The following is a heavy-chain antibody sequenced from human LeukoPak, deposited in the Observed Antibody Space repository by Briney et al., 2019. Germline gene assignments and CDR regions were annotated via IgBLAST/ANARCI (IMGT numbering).Heavy chain of an antibody. CDR1: GGTFSSYA. J-gene: IGHJ5*02. D-gene: IGHD5-18*01. V-gene: IGHV1-69*05. CDR2: IIPIFGTA. CDR3: ARSMDPAMVGRGENWFDP. Sequence: SVKVSCKASGGTFSSYAISWVRQAPGQGLEWMGGIIPIFGTANYAQKFQGRVTITTDESTSTAYMELSSLRSEDTAVYYCARSMDPAMVGRGENWFDPWGQGTLVTVSS.